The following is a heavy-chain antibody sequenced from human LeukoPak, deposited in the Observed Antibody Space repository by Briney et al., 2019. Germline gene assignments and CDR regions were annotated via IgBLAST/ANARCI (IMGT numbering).Heavy chain of an antibody. CDR1: GFTFSSYS. Sequence: GGSLRLSCAASGFTFSSYSMNWVRQAPGKGLEWVSSISSSSSYIYYADSVKGRFTISRDNAKNSLYLQMNSLRAEDTAVYYCARSGLRYQAQGDYWGQGTLVTVSS. D-gene: IGHD3-9*01. J-gene: IGHJ4*02. V-gene: IGHV3-21*01. CDR3: ARSGLRYQAQGDY. CDR2: ISSSSSYI.